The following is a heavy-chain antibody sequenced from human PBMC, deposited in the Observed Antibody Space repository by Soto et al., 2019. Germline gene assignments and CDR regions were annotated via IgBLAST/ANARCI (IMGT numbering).Heavy chain of an antibody. V-gene: IGHV3-21*01. CDR2: ISSGSSYI. CDR1: GFTFSSYT. CDR3: ARDILSGGAYPDS. D-gene: IGHD3-10*01. J-gene: IGHJ5*01. Sequence: GGSLRLSCAASGFTFSSYTMNWVRQAPGKGLEWVSSISSGSSYIYYAGSVKGRFSISRDNAKNSLFLQMNSLRAGDTAVYYCARDILSGGAYPDSWGQGTKVTVSS.